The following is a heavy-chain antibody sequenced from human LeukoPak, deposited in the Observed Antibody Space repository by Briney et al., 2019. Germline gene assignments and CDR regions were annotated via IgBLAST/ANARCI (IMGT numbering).Heavy chain of an antibody. CDR2: IYPDDSDT. J-gene: IGHJ3*02. CDR1: GYSFTSYR. Sequence: GESLKISCKGSGYSFTSYRIGWVRQMPGKGLEWMGIIYPDDSDTSSSPSFQGQVTISADKSISTAYLQWSSLTASDTDMYYCASKILAASGTVGAFDIWGQGTMVTVSS. V-gene: IGHV5-51*01. D-gene: IGHD6-13*01. CDR3: ASKILAASGTVGAFDI.